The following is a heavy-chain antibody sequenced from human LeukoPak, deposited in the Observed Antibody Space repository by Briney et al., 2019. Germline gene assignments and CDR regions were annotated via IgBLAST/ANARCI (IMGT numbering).Heavy chain of an antibody. CDR2: IYHSCRT. V-gene: IGHV4-30-2*01. CDR1: GGSISSGGYS. CDR3: ASGHRGDDYTGSFWFDP. D-gene: IGHD5-24*01. Sequence: SETLSLTCAVSGGSISSGGYSWSWIRQPPGKGLEWIRYIYHSCRTYYNPSLKSRVTISVDRSKNQFSLKLSSVTAADTAVYYCASGHRGDDYTGSFWFDPWGQGTLVTVSS. J-gene: IGHJ5*02.